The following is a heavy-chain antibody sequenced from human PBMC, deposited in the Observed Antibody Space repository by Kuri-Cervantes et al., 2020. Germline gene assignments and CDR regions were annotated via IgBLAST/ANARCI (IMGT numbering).Heavy chain of an antibody. V-gene: IGHV1-8*01. CDR1: GYTFTSYD. CDR2: MNPNSGNT. J-gene: IGHJ6*02. Sequence: ASVKVSCKASGYTFTSYDINWVRQATGQGLEWMGWMNPNSGNTGYAQKSQGRVTMTRNTSISTAYMELSSLRSEDTAVYYCARGPSQSTPYYYYYGMDVWGQGTTVTVSS. CDR3: ARGPSQSTPYYYYYGMDV.